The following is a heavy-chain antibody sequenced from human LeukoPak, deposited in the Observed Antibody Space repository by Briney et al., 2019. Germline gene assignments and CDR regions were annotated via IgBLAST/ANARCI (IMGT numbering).Heavy chain of an antibody. Sequence: ASVKVSCKASGYTFTDNYIHWVRQAPGQGLEWMGWINPRSGGTSYGQKFQGRVTVTRDTSISTAYMELSSLTSDDTAVYYCGRVAYCGSGCYYYFDYWGQGTLVTVPS. CDR2: INPRSGGT. V-gene: IGHV1-2*02. J-gene: IGHJ4*02. CDR1: GYTFTDNY. CDR3: GRVAYCGSGCYYYFDY. D-gene: IGHD2-21*02.